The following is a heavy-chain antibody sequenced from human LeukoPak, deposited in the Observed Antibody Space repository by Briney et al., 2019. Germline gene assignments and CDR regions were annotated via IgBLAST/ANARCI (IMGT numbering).Heavy chain of an antibody. CDR2: IYYSGST. V-gene: IGHV4-30-4*01. CDR3: ARDLLNEGNHLDY. CDR1: GGSFSGYY. Sequence: SETLSLTCAVYGGSFSGYYWSWIRQPPGKGLEWIGYIYYSGSTYYNPSLKSRVTISVDTSKNQFSLKLSSVTAADTAVYYCARDLLNEGNHLDYWGQGTLVTVSS. D-gene: IGHD4-23*01. J-gene: IGHJ4*02.